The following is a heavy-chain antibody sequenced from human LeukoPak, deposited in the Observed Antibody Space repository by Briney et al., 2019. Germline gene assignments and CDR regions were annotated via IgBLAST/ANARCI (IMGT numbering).Heavy chain of an antibody. CDR1: GYTFTSYY. Sequence: ASVKVSCKASGYTFTSYYMHWVRQAPGQGLEWMGWISAYNGNTNYAQKLQGRVTMTTDTSTSTAYMELRSLRSDDTAVYYCARDEQLVPNWFDPWGQGTLVTVSS. CDR2: ISAYNGNT. J-gene: IGHJ5*02. D-gene: IGHD6-13*01. CDR3: ARDEQLVPNWFDP. V-gene: IGHV1-18*04.